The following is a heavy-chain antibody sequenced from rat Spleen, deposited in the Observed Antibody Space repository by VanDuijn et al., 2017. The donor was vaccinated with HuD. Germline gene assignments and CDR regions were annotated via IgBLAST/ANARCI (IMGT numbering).Heavy chain of an antibody. CDR1: GFTFSNFY. D-gene: IGHD1-10*01. V-gene: IGHV5-25*01. CDR3: ARQMANNFFDY. Sequence: EVQLVESGGGLLRPGRSLQLSCAASGFTFSNFYMAWVRQAPKKGLECVATISASGSRTFYPDSVKGRFTVSRDNAKSSLYLQMNSLESEDKATYYWARQMANNFFDYWGQGVMVTVSS. CDR2: ISASGSRT. J-gene: IGHJ2*01.